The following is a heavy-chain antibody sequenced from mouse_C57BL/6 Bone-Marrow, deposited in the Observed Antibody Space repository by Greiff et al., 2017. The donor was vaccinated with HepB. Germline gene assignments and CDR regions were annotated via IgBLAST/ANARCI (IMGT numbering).Heavy chain of an antibody. D-gene: IGHD2-4*01. Sequence: VKLLESGAELARPGASVKLSCKASGYTFTSYGISWVKQRTGQGLEWIGEIYPRSGNTYYNEKFKGKATLTADKSSSTAYMELRSLTSEDSAVYFCAKEGYWDYGFAYWGQGTLVTVSA. CDR3: AKEGYWDYGFAY. CDR1: GYTFTSYG. CDR2: IYPRSGNT. J-gene: IGHJ3*01. V-gene: IGHV1-81*01.